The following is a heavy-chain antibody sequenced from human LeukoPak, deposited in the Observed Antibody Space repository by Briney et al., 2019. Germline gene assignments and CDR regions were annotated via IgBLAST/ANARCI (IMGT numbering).Heavy chain of an antibody. Sequence: GGSLRLSCVGSGFTFSRYSLNWVRQAPGKGLGWVSYSSTNNKTIKYADSVKGRFAISRYNAKDFLYLQMTSLRAEDTAVYYCASYFDSTGYFKEGYAIWGRGTLVTVSS. D-gene: IGHD3-22*01. CDR2: SSTNNKTI. CDR3: ASYFDSTGYFKEGYAI. V-gene: IGHV3-48*01. J-gene: IGHJ3*02. CDR1: GFTFSRYS.